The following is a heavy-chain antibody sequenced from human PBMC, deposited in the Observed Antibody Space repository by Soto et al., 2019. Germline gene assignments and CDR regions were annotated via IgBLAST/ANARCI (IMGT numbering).Heavy chain of an antibody. CDR2: IRSKSNNYAT. D-gene: IGHD2-2*01. J-gene: IGHJ3*02. CDR3: SSRRYCSSSSCSSPDAFDI. CDR1: GFTFSGSA. Sequence: PGGSLRLSCAASGFTFSGSAMHWVRQASGKGLEWVGRIRSKSNNYATAYTASVKGRFTISRDDSKSTSYLQMNSLKTEDTAVYYCSSRRYCSSSSCSSPDAFDIWGQGTMVTVSS. V-gene: IGHV3-73*01.